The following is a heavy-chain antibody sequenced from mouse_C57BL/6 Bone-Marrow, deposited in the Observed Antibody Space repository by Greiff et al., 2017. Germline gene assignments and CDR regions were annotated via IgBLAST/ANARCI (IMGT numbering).Heavy chain of an antibody. J-gene: IGHJ3*01. CDR1: GYTFTSYW. CDR2: IDPNSGGT. Sequence: QVQLKQPGAELVKPGASVKLSCKASGYTFTSYWMHWVKQRPGRGLEWIGRIDPNSGGTKYNEKFKGKATLTADKSSSTAYMGLRSLTSEDSAVYFCARSPDYYGSSSWFAYWGQGTLVTVSA. V-gene: IGHV1-62-3*01. CDR3: ARSPDYYGSSSWFAY. D-gene: IGHD1-1*01.